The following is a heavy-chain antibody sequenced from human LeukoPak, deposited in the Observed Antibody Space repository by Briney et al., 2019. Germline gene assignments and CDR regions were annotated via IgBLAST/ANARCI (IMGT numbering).Heavy chain of an antibody. CDR1: GGTFSSYA. CDR3: ARVPSGSSRNSSYGMAA. V-gene: IGHV1-69*13. Sequence: SVKVSCKASGGTFSSYAISWVRQAPGQGLEWMGGIIPIFGTANYAQKFQGRVTITADESTSTAYMELSSLRSEDTAVYYCARVPSGSSRNSSYGMAAGAKGPRSPSP. J-gene: IGHJ6*02. D-gene: IGHD1-26*01. CDR2: IIPIFGTA.